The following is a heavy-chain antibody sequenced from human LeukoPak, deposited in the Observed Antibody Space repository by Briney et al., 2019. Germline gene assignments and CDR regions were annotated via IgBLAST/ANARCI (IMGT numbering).Heavy chain of an antibody. D-gene: IGHD5-18*01. CDR1: GGSFSGYY. J-gene: IGHJ4*02. CDR2: INHSGST. CDR3: ARGDSYGYPYFDY. Sequence: NPSETLSLTGAVYGGSFSGYYWSWIRQPPGKGLEWIGEINHSGSTNYNPSLKSRVTISVDTSKNQFSLKMSSVTAADTAVYYCARGDSYGYPYFDYWGQGTLVTVSS. V-gene: IGHV4-34*01.